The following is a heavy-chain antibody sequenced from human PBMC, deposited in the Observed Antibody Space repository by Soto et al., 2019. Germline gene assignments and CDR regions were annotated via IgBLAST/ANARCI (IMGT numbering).Heavy chain of an antibody. J-gene: IGHJ5*02. CDR3: ARGQGTRENWFDP. CDR2: IYHSGST. Sequence: SETLSLTCAFSCGSIISSNWWSWLRQPPGKGLERIGEIYHSGSTNYNPSLKSRVTISVDKSKNQFSLKLSSVTAADTAVYYCARGQGTRENWFDPWGQGTLVTVSS. CDR1: CGSIISSNW. D-gene: IGHD3-10*01. V-gene: IGHV4-4*02.